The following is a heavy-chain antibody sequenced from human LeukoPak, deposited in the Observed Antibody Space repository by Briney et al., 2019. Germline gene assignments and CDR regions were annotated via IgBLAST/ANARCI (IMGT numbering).Heavy chain of an antibody. D-gene: IGHD3-9*01. J-gene: IGHJ4*02. CDR1: GYTFTSYG. V-gene: IGHV1-18*01. Sequence: GASVEVSCKASGYTFTSYGISWVRQAPGPGLEWMGWISAYSGNTNYAQKFQGRVTVTTDTSTTTAYMELRSLRSDDTAVYYCARVSGILTGLYDYWGQGTLVTVSS. CDR3: ARVSGILTGLYDY. CDR2: ISAYSGNT.